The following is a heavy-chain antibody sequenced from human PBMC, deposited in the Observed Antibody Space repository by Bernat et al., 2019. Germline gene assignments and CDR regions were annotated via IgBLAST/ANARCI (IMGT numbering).Heavy chain of an antibody. CDR1: GGSISSGGYH. Sequence: QVQLQESGPGLVKPSQTLSLTCTVSGGSISSGGYHWSWIRQHPGKGLEWIGYIYYSGSTYYNPSLKSRVTISVDTSKNQFSLKLSSVTAADTAVYYCARSDWNYRSHYFDYWGQGTLVTVSS. J-gene: IGHJ4*02. D-gene: IGHD1-7*01. CDR3: ARSDWNYRSHYFDY. CDR2: IYYSGST. V-gene: IGHV4-31*03.